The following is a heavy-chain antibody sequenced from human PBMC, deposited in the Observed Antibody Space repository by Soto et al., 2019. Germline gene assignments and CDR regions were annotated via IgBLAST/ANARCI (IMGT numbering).Heavy chain of an antibody. Sequence: SETLSLTCAVYGGSFSGYYWSWIRQPPGKGLEWIGEINHSGSTNYNPSLKSRVTISVDTSKNQFSLKLSSVTAADTAVYYCARGGIAARIIPWDYYYYMDVWGKGTTVTVSS. CDR2: INHSGST. D-gene: IGHD6-6*01. CDR3: ARGGIAARIIPWDYYYYMDV. J-gene: IGHJ6*03. V-gene: IGHV4-34*01. CDR1: GGSFSGYY.